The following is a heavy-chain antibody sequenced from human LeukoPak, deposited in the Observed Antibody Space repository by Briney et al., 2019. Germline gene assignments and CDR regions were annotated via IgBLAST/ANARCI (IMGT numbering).Heavy chain of an antibody. V-gene: IGHV3-48*04. CDR3: AVRFDY. D-gene: IGHD6-6*01. CDR1: GFTFSSYN. CDR2: ISGSGTTT. J-gene: IGHJ4*02. Sequence: PGGSLRLSCAASGFTFSSYNMSWVRQAPGKGLEWVSEISGSGTTTYYADSVKGRFTISRNNTKNSLYLQMNSLRAEDTAVYYCAVRFDYWGQGILVTVSS.